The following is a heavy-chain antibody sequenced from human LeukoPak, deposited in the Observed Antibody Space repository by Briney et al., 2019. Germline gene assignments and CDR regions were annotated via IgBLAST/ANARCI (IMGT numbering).Heavy chain of an antibody. CDR3: ARDRATTMFDY. J-gene: IGHJ4*02. V-gene: IGHV3-74*01. CDR2: INSDGSRT. Sequence: GGSLRLSCAASGFTFSNYWMHWVRQAPGKGLVWVSRINSDGSRTTYADSVKGRFTISRDNAKNTLYLQMNSLRADDTAVYYCARDRATTMFDYWAQGTLVTVSS. D-gene: IGHD5-24*01. CDR1: GFTFSNYW.